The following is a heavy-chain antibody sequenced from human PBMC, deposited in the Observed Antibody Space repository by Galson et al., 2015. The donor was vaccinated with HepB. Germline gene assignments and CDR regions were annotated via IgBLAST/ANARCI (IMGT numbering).Heavy chain of an antibody. V-gene: IGHV4-39*01. CDR3: ARLLVFNGRFNPGVGPFHS. J-gene: IGHJ3*02. D-gene: IGHD2-8*01. CDR2: IYYGGRT. CDR1: GVSISSSLYY. Sequence: SETLSLTCAVSGVSISSSLYYWGWIRQSPKKGLEWIGSIYYGGRTYFSPSLQSRVAMSVDTSKNQLSLTLSTVTAADTAVYYCARLLVFNGRFNPGVGPFHSWGHGTMVTVSA.